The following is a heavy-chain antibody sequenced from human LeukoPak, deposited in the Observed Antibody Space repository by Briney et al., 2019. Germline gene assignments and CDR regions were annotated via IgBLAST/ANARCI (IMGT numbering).Heavy chain of an antibody. CDR1: GGSISSSSYY. Sequence: SETLSLTCTVSGGSISSSSYYWGWIRQPPGKGLEWIGSIYYSGSTYYNPSLKSRVTIPVDTSKNQFSLKLSSVTAADTAVYYCARDIVVVVAATNWFDPWGQGTLVTVSS. CDR3: ARDIVVVVAATNWFDP. D-gene: IGHD2-15*01. CDR2: IYYSGST. V-gene: IGHV4-39*02. J-gene: IGHJ5*02.